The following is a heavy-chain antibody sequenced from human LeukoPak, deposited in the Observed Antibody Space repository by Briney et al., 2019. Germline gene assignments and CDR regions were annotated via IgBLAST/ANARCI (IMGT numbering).Heavy chain of an antibody. Sequence: SETLSLTCAVYGGSFSGYYWSWIRQPPGKGLEWIGEINHSGSTNYNPSLKSRVTISVDTSKNQFSLKLSSVTAADTAVYYCARRAPLWNGYLGYWGQGTLVTVSS. CDR2: INHSGST. J-gene: IGHJ4*02. CDR3: ARRAPLWNGYLGY. CDR1: GGSFSGYY. V-gene: IGHV4-34*01. D-gene: IGHD3-3*01.